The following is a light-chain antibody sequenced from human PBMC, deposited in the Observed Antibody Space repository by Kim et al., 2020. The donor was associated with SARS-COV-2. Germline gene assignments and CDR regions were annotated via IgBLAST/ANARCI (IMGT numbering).Light chain of an antibody. V-gene: IGKV2-24*01. CDR2: MIS. Sequence: IVMTQTPRTAPVTVGQPTSISCRSSQSLVHNNGNTYLSWLHQRPGQPPRLLIYMISNRLSGVPDRFSGSGAGTEFTLEISRVEAEDVGVYYCMQATEFPLTFGGGTKLEI. J-gene: IGKJ4*01. CDR1: QSLVHNNGNTY. CDR3: MQATEFPLT.